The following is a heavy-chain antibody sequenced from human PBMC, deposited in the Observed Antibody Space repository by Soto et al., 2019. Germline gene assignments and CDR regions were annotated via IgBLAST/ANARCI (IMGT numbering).Heavy chain of an antibody. D-gene: IGHD4-17*01. CDR2: INHRGST. J-gene: IGHJ4*02. CDR3: ARARYGDYYYFDY. CDR1: GGSFSGSF. Sequence: QVQLQQWGAGLLKPSETLSLICAVSGGSFSGSFWSWIRQPPGKGLEWIGEINHRGSTLYNPSLKSRVTISVDTSKNHFSLRLTSVTAADTAVYYCARARYGDYYYFDYWGQGTLVTVSS. V-gene: IGHV4-34*02.